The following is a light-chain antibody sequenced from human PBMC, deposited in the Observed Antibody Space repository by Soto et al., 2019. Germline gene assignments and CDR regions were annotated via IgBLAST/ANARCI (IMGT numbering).Light chain of an antibody. J-gene: IGKJ5*01. V-gene: IGKV1D-12*01. Sequence: DIQVTQSPSSVSASVGDRVTITCRASQDIAAYLAWYQHKPGRAPELLIHAASSLQSGVPSRFSGSGSGTDFTLTINSLQPEDFATYYCQQAYSCPITFGQGTRLDI. CDR1: QDIAAY. CDR3: QQAYSCPIT. CDR2: AAS.